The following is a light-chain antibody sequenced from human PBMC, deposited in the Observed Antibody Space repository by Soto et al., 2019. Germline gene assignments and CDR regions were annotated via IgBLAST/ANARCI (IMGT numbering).Light chain of an antibody. J-gene: IGKJ3*01. CDR1: QSVTSNY. CDR3: QQYGSSPFT. Sequence: EIVLTPSPGTLSLSPVERATLSCGASQSVTSNYLAWYQQKPGQAPRLLIYGASSRATGIPDRFSGSGSGTDFTLTISRLEPEDFAVYYCQQYGSSPFTFGPGTKVDIK. V-gene: IGKV3-20*01. CDR2: GAS.